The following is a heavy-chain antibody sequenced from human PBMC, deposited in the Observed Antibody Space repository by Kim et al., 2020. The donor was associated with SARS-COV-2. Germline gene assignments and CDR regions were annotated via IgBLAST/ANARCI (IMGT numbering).Heavy chain of an antibody. CDR3: ARASAYCSGGSCSPKGY. D-gene: IGHD2-15*01. V-gene: IGHV3-30*07. J-gene: IGHJ4*02. Sequence: VKGRFTISRDNSKNTLYLQMNSLRAEDTAVYYCARASAYCSGGSCSPKGYWGQGTLVTVSS.